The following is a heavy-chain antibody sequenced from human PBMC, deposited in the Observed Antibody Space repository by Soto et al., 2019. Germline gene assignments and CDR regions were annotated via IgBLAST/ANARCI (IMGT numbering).Heavy chain of an antibody. CDR2: ISAYNGNT. Sequence: ASVNVSCQASGYTFTSYGISWVRQAPGQGLEWMGWISAYNGNTNYAQKLQGRVTMTTDTSTSTAYMELRSLRSDDTAVYYCARDEGIAAAGPFDYWGQGTLVTVSS. CDR1: GYTFTSYG. CDR3: ARDEGIAAAGPFDY. J-gene: IGHJ4*02. D-gene: IGHD6-13*01. V-gene: IGHV1-18*04.